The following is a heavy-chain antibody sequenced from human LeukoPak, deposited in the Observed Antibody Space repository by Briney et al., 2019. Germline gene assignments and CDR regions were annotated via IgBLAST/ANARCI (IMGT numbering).Heavy chain of an antibody. Sequence: GGSLRLSCAASGFTFSNAWMSWVRQAPGKGLEWVGRIKSKTDGGTTDYAAPVKGRFTISRDDSKNTLYLQMNSLKTEDTAVYYCTTENAYDILTRYTDAFDIWGQGTMVTVSS. CDR2: IKSKTDGGTT. J-gene: IGHJ3*02. D-gene: IGHD3-9*01. CDR3: TTENAYDILTRYTDAFDI. V-gene: IGHV3-15*01. CDR1: GFTFSNAW.